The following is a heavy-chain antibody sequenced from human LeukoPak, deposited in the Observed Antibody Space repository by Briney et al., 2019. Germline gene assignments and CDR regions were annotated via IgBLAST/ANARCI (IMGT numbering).Heavy chain of an antibody. CDR1: GGYINSSSYY. CDR3: ARHGWLGVGGWY. D-gene: IGHD6-19*01. Sequence: SETLSLTCTVSGGYINSSSYYWGWIRQPPGKGLEWIGSIYYSGSTYYNPSLKSRVTISVDTSKNQFSLELRSVTAADTAVYSCARHGWLGVGGWYWGQGTLVTVSS. V-gene: IGHV4-39*01. CDR2: IYYSGST. J-gene: IGHJ4*02.